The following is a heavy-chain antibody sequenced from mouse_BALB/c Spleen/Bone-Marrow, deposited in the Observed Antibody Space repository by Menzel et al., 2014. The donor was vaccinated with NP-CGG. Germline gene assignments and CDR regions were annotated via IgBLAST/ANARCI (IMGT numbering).Heavy chain of an antibody. CDR3: ARDDYAY. D-gene: IGHD2-4*01. V-gene: IGHV1S56*01. J-gene: IGHJ3*01. CDR1: GYTSTSYY. CDR2: IYPGNVNT. Sequence: QVQLQQSGPELVKPGASVRTSCKASGYTSTSYYIHWVKQRPGQGLEWIGWIYPGNVNTKYNEKFKGKATLTADKSSSTAYMQLSSLTSEDSAVYFCARDDYAYWGQGTLVTVSA.